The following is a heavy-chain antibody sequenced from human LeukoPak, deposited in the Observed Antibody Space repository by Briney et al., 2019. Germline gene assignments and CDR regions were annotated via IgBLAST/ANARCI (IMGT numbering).Heavy chain of an antibody. V-gene: IGHV3-30-3*01. D-gene: IGHD3-3*01. Sequence: GGSLRLSCAASGFTFSSYAMHWVRQAPGKGLEGVAVISYDGSNKYYADSVKGRFTISRDNSKNTLYLQMNSLRAEDTAVYYCARDLETYYDFWSGYPYWGQGTLVTVSS. CDR3: ARDLETYYDFWSGYPY. CDR1: GFTFSSYA. CDR2: ISYDGSNK. J-gene: IGHJ4*02.